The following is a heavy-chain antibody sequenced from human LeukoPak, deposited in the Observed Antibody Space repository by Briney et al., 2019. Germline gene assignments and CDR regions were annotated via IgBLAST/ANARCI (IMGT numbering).Heavy chain of an antibody. V-gene: IGHV3-53*01. Sequence: GGSLGLSCAASGFTFSSYAMSWVRQAPGKGLEWVSIIYSGGSTYYADSVKGRFTISRDNSKSTLYIQMNSLRAEDTAVYYCARAKPKNMVRGLIMRRESRYYFDYWGQGTLVTVSS. J-gene: IGHJ4*02. CDR1: GFTFSSYA. D-gene: IGHD3-10*01. CDR3: ARAKPKNMVRGLIMRRESRYYFDY. CDR2: IYSGGST.